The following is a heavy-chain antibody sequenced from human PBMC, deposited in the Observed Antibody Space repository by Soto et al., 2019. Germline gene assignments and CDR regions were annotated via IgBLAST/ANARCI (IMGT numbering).Heavy chain of an antibody. Sequence: PGESLKISCKGSGYSFTSYWISWVRQMPGKGLEWMGRIDPSDSYTNYSPSFQGHVTISADKSISTAYLQWSSLKASDTAMYYCARHEGAVVAPAAGHNSFDPWGQGTLVTVSS. V-gene: IGHV5-10-1*01. CDR2: IDPSDSYT. D-gene: IGHD2-2*01. CDR1: GYSFTSYW. J-gene: IGHJ5*02. CDR3: ARHEGAVVAPAAGHNSFDP.